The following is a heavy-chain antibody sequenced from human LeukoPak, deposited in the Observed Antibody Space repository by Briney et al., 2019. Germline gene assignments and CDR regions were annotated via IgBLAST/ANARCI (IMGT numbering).Heavy chain of an antibody. J-gene: IGHJ4*02. V-gene: IGHV1-46*01. Sequence: ASLKVSCKASGYTFTSYYMHWVRHTPGQGLEWMGIINPSGGTTSYAQKCQGRVTMTRDTSTSTVYMELSSLRSEDTAVYYCARIGGSDSSGYYSPFDYWGQGTLVTVSS. CDR2: INPSGGTT. D-gene: IGHD3-22*01. CDR1: GYTFTSYY. CDR3: ARIGGSDSSGYYSPFDY.